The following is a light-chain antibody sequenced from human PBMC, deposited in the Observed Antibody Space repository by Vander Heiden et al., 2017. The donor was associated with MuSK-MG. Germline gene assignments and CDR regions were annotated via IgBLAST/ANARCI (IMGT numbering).Light chain of an antibody. CDR2: DTS. Sequence: DIQMTQSPSSLSASVGDRVTITCQASQDISNYLNWYQQKPGKAPKLLNSDTSDLETGVLSRFSGSGSVTYFTFTISSLQHVDVATSSFQHYDSDPYTFGQGTKMEIK. J-gene: IGKJ2*01. CDR3: QHYDSDPYT. V-gene: IGKV1-33*01. CDR1: QDISNY.